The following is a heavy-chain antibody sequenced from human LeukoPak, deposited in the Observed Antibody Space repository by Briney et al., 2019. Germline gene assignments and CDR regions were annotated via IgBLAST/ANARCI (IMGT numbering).Heavy chain of an antibody. V-gene: IGHV3-33*08. CDR2: IWYDGSNK. J-gene: IGHJ6*02. CDR1: GFTFSSYA. CDR3: SVGGSYLGDYYYYYGMDV. Sequence: GRSLRLSCAASGFTFSSYAMHWVRQAPGKGLEWVAVIWYDGSNKYYADSVKGRFTISRDNSKNTLYLQMNSLRAEDTAVYYCSVGGSYLGDYYYYYGMDVWGQGTTVTVSS. D-gene: IGHD1-26*01.